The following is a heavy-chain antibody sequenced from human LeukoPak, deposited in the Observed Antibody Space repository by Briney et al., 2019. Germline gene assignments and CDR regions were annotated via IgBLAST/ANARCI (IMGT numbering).Heavy chain of an antibody. CDR1: GFTFSSYG. CDR2: ISYDGSNK. Sequence: PGGSLRLSCAASGFTFSSYGMHWVRQAPGKGLEWVAVISYDGSNKYYAGSVKGRFTISRDNSENTLYLQMNSLRAEDTAVYYCAKDLSDILTSAFDIWGQGTMVTVSS. CDR3: AKDLSDILTSAFDI. D-gene: IGHD3-9*01. V-gene: IGHV3-30*18. J-gene: IGHJ3*02.